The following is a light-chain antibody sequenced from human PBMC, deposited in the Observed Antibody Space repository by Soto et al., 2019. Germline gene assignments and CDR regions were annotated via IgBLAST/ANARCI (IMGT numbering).Light chain of an antibody. J-gene: IGKJ1*01. V-gene: IGKV1-5*01. CDR1: QSISSW. CDR3: QQYSDYSRT. CDR2: DAS. Sequence: DIQMTQSPSTLSASVGDRATITCRASQSISSWLAWYQQKPGKAPKLLIYDASSLESGVPSRFSGSGSGTEFTLTISSLQPDDFATYFCQQYSDYSRTFGQGTKVDIK.